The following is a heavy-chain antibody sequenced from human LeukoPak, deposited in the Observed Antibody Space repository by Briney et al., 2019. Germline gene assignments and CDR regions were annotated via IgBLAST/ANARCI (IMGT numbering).Heavy chain of an antibody. CDR2: IYSSGST. J-gene: IGHJ6*03. CDR3: TKRRGYSFGFDYYYMDV. D-gene: IGHD5-18*01. V-gene: IGHV4-39*01. CDR1: GGSLTSTSHY. Sequence: SETLSLTCTVSGGSLTSTSHYWDWVRQPPGKGLEWLGSIYSSGSTYYNPSLKSRVTLPFDTSKNQFSLSMTSVTAADTAVYYCTKRRGYSFGFDYYYMDVWGKGTTVTISS.